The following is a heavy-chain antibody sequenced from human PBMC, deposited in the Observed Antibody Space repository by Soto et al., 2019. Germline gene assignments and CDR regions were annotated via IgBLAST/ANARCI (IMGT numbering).Heavy chain of an antibody. CDR3: ARRNVLLWFGELLYAFAI. V-gene: IGHV4-39*01. D-gene: IGHD3-10*01. Sequence: SETLSLTCTVSGGSISSSSYYWGWIRQPPGKGLEWIGSIYYSGSTYYNPSLKSRVTISVDTSKNQFSLKLSSVTAADTAVYYCARRNVLLWFGELLYAFAIRTQGTFVPVSS. CDR2: IYYSGST. CDR1: GGSISSSSYY. J-gene: IGHJ3*02.